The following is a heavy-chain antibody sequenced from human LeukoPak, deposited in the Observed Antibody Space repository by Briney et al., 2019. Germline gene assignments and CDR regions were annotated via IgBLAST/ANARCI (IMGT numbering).Heavy chain of an antibody. CDR3: AKVHNSGSFPELDY. J-gene: IGHJ4*02. CDR1: GFTFSSYG. V-gene: IGHV3-33*06. CDR2: IWYDGSNK. Sequence: PGGSLRLSCAASGFTFSSYGVHWVRQAPGKGLEWVAVIWYDGSNKYYADSVKGRFTISRDNSKNTLYLQMNSLRAEDTAVYYCAKVHNSGSFPELDYWGQGTLVTVSS. D-gene: IGHD1-26*01.